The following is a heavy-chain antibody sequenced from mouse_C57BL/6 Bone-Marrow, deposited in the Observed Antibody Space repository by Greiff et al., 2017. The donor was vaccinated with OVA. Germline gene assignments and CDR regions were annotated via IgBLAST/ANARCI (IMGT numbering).Heavy chain of an antibody. CDR2: IDPEDGET. V-gene: IGHV14-2*01. CDR1: GFNITDYY. CDR3: VYGNYLFFYAMDY. J-gene: IGHJ4*01. Sequence: VQLQQSGAELVKPGASVKLSCTASGFNITDYYMHWVKQRTEQGLEWIGRIDPEDGETKYAPQFQGKATITADTSSNTAYLQLSSLTSEDTAVYYCVYGNYLFFYAMDYWGQGTSVTVSS. D-gene: IGHD2-1*01.